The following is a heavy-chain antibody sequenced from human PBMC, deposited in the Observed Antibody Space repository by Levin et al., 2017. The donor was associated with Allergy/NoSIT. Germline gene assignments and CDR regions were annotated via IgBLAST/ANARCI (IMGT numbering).Heavy chain of an antibody. Sequence: ASETLSLTCTVSGGSISSGDYYWSWLRQPPGKGLEWIGYIYHSGSTYYNPSLRSRVTISVDTSKNQFSLKLSSVTAADTAIYYCARAQWLRSGWGYFDYWGQGTLVTVSS. CDR1: GGSISSGDYY. J-gene: IGHJ4*02. D-gene: IGHD5-12*01. CDR2: IYHSGST. V-gene: IGHV4-30-4*01. CDR3: ARAQWLRSGWGYFDY.